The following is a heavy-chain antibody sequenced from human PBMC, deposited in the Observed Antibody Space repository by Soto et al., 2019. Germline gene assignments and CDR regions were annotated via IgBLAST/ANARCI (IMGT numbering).Heavy chain of an antibody. Sequence: EVQLVESGGGLVQPGGSLRLSCVASGFTFSTYAMSWVRQAPGKGPEWVSGLYGNGDGISYSDSVRGRFTISRDNSKNTLYLQMNSLRSDDTATYFCAKDRQPDGFWPFDHWGRGTLIIVSS. CDR3: AKDRQPDGFWPFDH. D-gene: IGHD3-3*01. CDR1: GFTFSTYA. V-gene: IGHV3-23*04. J-gene: IGHJ4*02. CDR2: LYGNGDGI.